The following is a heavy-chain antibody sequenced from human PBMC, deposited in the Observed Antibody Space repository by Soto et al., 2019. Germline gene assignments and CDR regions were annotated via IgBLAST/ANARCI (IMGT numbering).Heavy chain of an antibody. J-gene: IGHJ4*02. D-gene: IGHD3-10*01. CDR2: ASYDGSET. CDR1: GFDFRSYG. V-gene: IGHV3-30*03. CDR3: VRDSGWPILNFDS. Sequence: QVQLVESWGGVVQPGRSLRLACAASGFDFRSYGIHWVRQAPGRGLYGVAAASYDGSETYYADSAKGRFTVSKEISKNTDVLQMSSLRHEDTAVYFYVRDSGWPILNFDSWAQVTMVTVSS.